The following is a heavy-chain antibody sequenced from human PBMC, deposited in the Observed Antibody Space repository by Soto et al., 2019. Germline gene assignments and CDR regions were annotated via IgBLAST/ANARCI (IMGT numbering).Heavy chain of an antibody. J-gene: IGHJ4*02. CDR1: GFNFSSYT. CDR3: IKDTTPGGLDY. CDR2: ISSTSRYI. Sequence: GGSLRLSCAASGFNFSSYTMNWVRQAPGKGLEWVSSISSTSRYIYYVDSVKGRFSISRDDAKNSLYLQMNSLRPEDTAFYYCIKDTTPGGLDYWGRPILVTVSS. D-gene: IGHD3-16*01. V-gene: IGHV3-21*04.